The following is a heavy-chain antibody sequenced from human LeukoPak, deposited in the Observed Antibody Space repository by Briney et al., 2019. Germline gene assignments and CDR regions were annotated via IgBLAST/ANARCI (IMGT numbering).Heavy chain of an antibody. J-gene: IGHJ4*02. V-gene: IGHV4-31*01. CDR2: IFYSGDT. D-gene: IGHD6-13*01. CDR1: GDSISTNYY. CDR3: ARDSSSLSRYYFDY. Sequence: SQTLSLTCTVSGDSISTNYYWSWIRQHPGKGLEWIGYIFYSGDTYYNPSLKGLVTISVDTFKNQFSLKVNSVTAADTAVYYCARDSSSLSRYYFDYWGQGTLVTVSS.